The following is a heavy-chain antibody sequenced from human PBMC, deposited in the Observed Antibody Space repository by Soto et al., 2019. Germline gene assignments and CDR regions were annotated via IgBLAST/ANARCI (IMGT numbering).Heavy chain of an antibody. CDR3: AKRSGYQEAAYLDY. J-gene: IGHJ4*02. CDR1: RFTFSSYG. V-gene: IGHV3-23*01. Sequence: EVQLLESGGDLVQPGGSLRLSCAVSRFTFSSYGMNWVRQAPGKGLEWVSSISDDGDSTYYADSVKGRFTISRDNYKNTLCLQMNSLRAEETAVYYCAKRSGYQEAAYLDYWGQGTLVTVTS. CDR2: ISDDGDST. D-gene: IGHD5-12*01.